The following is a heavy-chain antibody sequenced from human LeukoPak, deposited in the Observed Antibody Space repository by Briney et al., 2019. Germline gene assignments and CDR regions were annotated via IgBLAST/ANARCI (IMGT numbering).Heavy chain of an antibody. CDR2: INHSGST. J-gene: IGHJ4*02. CDR1: GGSFSGDY. Sequence: SETLSLTCAVYGGSFSGDYWSWIRQPPGKGLEWIGEINHSGSTNYNPSLKSRVTISVDTSKNQFSLKLSSVTAADTAVYYCARDLKRGYSYGHDYWGQGTLVTVSS. CDR3: ARDLKRGYSYGHDY. D-gene: IGHD5-18*01. V-gene: IGHV4-34*01.